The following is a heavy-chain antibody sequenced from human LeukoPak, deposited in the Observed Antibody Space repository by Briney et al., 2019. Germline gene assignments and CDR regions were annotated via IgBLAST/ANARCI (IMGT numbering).Heavy chain of an antibody. J-gene: IGHJ6*03. CDR3: ARVLSGRGSLYDYYYYMDV. Sequence: GGSLRLSCAASGFTFSDYYMSWIRQAPGKGLEWVSYISSSGSTIYYADSVKGRFTISRDISKNTLYLQMNSLRADDTAVYYCARVLSGRGSLYDYYYYMDVWGKGTTVTISS. V-gene: IGHV3-11*01. CDR1: GFTFSDYY. D-gene: IGHD3-10*01. CDR2: ISSSGSTI.